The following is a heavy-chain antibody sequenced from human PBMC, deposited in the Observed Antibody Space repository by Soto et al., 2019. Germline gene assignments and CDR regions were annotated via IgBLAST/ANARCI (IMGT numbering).Heavy chain of an antibody. CDR2: IYSGGST. J-gene: IGHJ5*02. CDR3: ARSRPSWSGWFDP. V-gene: IGHV3-53*01. Sequence: WGSLRLSCAASGFTVSRNYTSWVRQAPGKGLEWVSVIYSGGSTYYADSVKGRFTISRDNSKNTLYLQMNSLRAEDTAVYYCARSRPSWSGWFDPWGQGTLVTVSS. CDR1: GFTVSRNY. D-gene: IGHD6-13*01.